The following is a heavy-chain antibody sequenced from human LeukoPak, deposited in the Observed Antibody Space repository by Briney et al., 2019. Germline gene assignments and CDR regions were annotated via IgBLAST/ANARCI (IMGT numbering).Heavy chain of an antibody. V-gene: IGHV3-21*01. Sequence: GGSLRLSCAASGFTFSRYSMNWVRQAPGKRLEWVSSISHSGYDIYYADSVKGRSTISRDNAKNSLSLQMNNLRIDDTAVYYCANHLACGSTTCPSFDHWGQGTLVTVSS. CDR3: ANHLACGSTTCPSFDH. CDR1: GFTFSRYS. CDR2: ISHSGYDI. J-gene: IGHJ4*02. D-gene: IGHD2-2*01.